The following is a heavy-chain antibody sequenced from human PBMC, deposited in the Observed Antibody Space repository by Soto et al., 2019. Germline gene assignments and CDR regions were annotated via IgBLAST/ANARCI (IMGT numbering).Heavy chain of an antibody. CDR1: GDSISSNNW. CDR2: IYHSGSV. D-gene: IGHD3-10*01. Sequence: QVQLQESGPGLVKPSGTLSLTCSVSGDSISSNNWWSWVRQPPGKGLEWIGEIYHSGSVHYNPSFKGRAAMSVDKSTNQFFLQLTPVTAADTAVYYCARHDIMTLGVTYFDYWGQGTLVTVSS. CDR3: ARHDIMTLGVTYFDY. J-gene: IGHJ4*02. V-gene: IGHV4-4*02.